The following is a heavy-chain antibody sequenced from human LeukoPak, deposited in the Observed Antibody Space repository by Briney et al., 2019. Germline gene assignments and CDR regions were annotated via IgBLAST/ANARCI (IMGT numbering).Heavy chain of an antibody. CDR3: AKDYGVWFGELRCY. CDR2: ISGSGGST. CDR1: GFTFSSYA. D-gene: IGHD3-10*01. V-gene: IGHV3-23*01. J-gene: IGHJ4*02. Sequence: PGGSLRLSCAASGFTFSSYAMSWVRQAPGKGLEWVSAISGSGGSTYYADSVKGRFTISRDNSKNTLYLQMNSLRAEDKAVYYCAKDYGVWFGELRCYWGQGTLVTVSS.